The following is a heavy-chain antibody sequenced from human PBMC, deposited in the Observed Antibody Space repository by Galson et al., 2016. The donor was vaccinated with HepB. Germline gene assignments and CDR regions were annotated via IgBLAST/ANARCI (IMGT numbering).Heavy chain of an antibody. CDR3: ARGLGYDYSNYEPGF. CDR2: ISYSGNT. D-gene: IGHD4-11*01. Sequence: ETLSLTCTLSGGSISNYSWMWIRQPPGKGLEWIGYISYSGNTRYNPSVKSRVTISIDMSKNQFSLKLSSVTAADTAVYYCARGLGYDYSNYEPGFWGQGTLVTASA. J-gene: IGHJ4*02. V-gene: IGHV4-59*01. CDR1: GGSISNYS.